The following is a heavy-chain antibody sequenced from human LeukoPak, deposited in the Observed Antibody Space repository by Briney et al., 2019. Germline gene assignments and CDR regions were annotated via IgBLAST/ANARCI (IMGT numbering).Heavy chain of an antibody. CDR2: IKQDGSER. CDR1: GFTFSRFW. J-gene: IGHJ4*02. CDR3: ARGSSSGWYHNFDY. Sequence: GGSLRLSCEASGFTFSRFWMSWVRQAPGKGLEWVANIKQDGSERYYVDSVKGRFTISRDNAKNSLYLQMSSLRAEDTALYYCARGSSSGWYHNFDYWGQGTLVTVSS. D-gene: IGHD6-19*01. V-gene: IGHV3-7*01.